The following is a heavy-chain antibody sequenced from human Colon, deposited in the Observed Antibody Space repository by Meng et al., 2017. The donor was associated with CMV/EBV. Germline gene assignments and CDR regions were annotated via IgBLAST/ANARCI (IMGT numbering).Heavy chain of an antibody. D-gene: IGHD3-3*01. Sequence: GGSLRLSCAASGFTPSSYEMSWVRQAPGKGLEWISYISASDSEITIHYADSVKGRFTISRDNANNTLFLQMNSLRAEDTGVYYCTRGGTIFAVRLNGMDVWGQGTTVTVSS. CDR3: TRGGTIFAVRLNGMDV. V-gene: IGHV3-48*03. CDR2: ISASDSEITI. CDR1: GFTPSSYE. J-gene: IGHJ6*01.